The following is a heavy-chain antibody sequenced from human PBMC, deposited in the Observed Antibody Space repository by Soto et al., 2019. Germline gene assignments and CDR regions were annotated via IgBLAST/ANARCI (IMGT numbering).Heavy chain of an antibody. CDR2: ISGSSSYI. Sequence: GGSLRLSCAASGVTFSSYRMNWVRQAPGKRLEWVSPISGSSSYIYYADSLKGRFTISRDNAKNSLYLQMNTLRAEDTAVYYCARQINGDYTAFDIWGQGTMVTVSS. V-gene: IGHV3-21*01. CDR1: GVTFSSYR. J-gene: IGHJ3*02. CDR3: ARQINGDYTAFDI. D-gene: IGHD4-17*01.